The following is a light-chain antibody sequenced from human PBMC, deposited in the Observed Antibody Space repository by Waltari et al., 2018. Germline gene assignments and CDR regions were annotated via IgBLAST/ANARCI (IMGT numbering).Light chain of an antibody. J-gene: IGKJ1*01. CDR3: QQYNIPWT. Sequence: LPCRASQSVSSNLAGYTQQPGQAPRLLIYGASTRATGIPARFSGSGSGTEFTLTISSMQSEDFAVYYCQQYNIPWTFGQGTKVEIK. V-gene: IGKV3-15*01. CDR1: QSVSSN. CDR2: GAS.